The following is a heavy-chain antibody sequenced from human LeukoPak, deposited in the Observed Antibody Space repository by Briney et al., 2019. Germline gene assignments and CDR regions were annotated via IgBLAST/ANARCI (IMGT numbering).Heavy chain of an antibody. CDR3: ARGTVVVIKAFDI. Sequence: SETLSLTCAVYGGSFSGYYWSWIRQPPGKGLEWIGEIYHSGSTNYNPSLKSRVTISVDKSKNQFSLKLSSVTAADTAVYYCARGTVVVIKAFDIWGQGTMVTVSS. V-gene: IGHV4-34*01. J-gene: IGHJ3*02. CDR1: GGSFSGYY. CDR2: IYHSGST. D-gene: IGHD3-22*01.